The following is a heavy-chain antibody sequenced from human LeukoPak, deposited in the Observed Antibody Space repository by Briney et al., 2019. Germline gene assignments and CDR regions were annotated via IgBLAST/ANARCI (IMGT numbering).Heavy chain of an antibody. V-gene: IGHV3-23*01. Sequence: GGSLRLSCAASGFTFSSYAMSWVRQAPGKGLEWVSAISGSGGSTYYADSVKGRFTISRDNSKNTVFLQMNSLRAEDTAVYYCQKDNSIVTIACFDYWGQGTLVTVSS. CDR3: QKDNSIVTIACFDY. CDR1: GFTFSSYA. J-gene: IGHJ4*02. CDR2: ISGSGGST. D-gene: IGHD5-24*01.